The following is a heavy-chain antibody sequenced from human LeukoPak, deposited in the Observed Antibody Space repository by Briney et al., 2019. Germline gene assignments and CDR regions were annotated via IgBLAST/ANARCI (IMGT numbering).Heavy chain of an antibody. Sequence: SETLSLTCAVSGGSISSSNWWSWVRQPPGKGLEWIGEIYHSGSTNYNPSLKSRVTISVDKSKNQFSLKLSSVTAADTAVYYCARDPSVVTTNAWFDPWGQGTLVTVSS. CDR1: GGSISSSNW. J-gene: IGHJ5*02. D-gene: IGHD2-21*02. CDR2: IYHSGST. V-gene: IGHV4-4*02. CDR3: ARDPSVVTTNAWFDP.